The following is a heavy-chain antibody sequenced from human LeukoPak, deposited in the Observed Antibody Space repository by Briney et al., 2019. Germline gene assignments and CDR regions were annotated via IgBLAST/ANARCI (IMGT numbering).Heavy chain of an antibody. CDR3: TRDWFGVAIDY. J-gene: IGHJ4*02. CDR1: GFTCGDYA. CDR2: IRNKAYGGTT. V-gene: IGHV3-49*04. Sequence: GWALRLSWTAAGFTCGDYAMSWVREAPGKGLQWVGFIRNKAYGGTTEYAASVKGRFASSRDDYKSIAYLQVNSLKTEDTAVYYCTRDWFGVAIDYWGQGTLVTVSS. D-gene: IGHD3-10*01.